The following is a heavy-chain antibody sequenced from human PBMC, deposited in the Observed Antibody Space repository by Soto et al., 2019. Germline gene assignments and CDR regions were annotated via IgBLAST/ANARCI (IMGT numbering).Heavy chain of an antibody. CDR1: GYSFTSYW. J-gene: IGHJ6*02. CDR3: ARHYCSSTSCYPVYYYYYGMDV. Sequence: GESLKISCKGSGYSFTSYWIGWVRQMPGKGLEWLGIIYPGDSDTRYSPSFQGQVTISADKSISTAYLQWSSLKASDTAMYYCARHYCSSTSCYPVYYYYYGMDVWGQGTTVTVSS. V-gene: IGHV5-51*01. D-gene: IGHD2-2*01. CDR2: IYPGDSDT.